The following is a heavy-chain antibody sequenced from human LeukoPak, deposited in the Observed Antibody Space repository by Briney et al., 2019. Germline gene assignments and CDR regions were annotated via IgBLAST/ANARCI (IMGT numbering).Heavy chain of an antibody. CDR3: ARVIITIFGVVNYYYYMDV. J-gene: IGHJ6*03. D-gene: IGHD3-3*01. CDR1: GGPISSYY. V-gene: IGHV4-59*01. CDR2: IYYSGST. Sequence: PSETLSLTCTVSGGPISSYYWRWLRQPPGKGLEWIGYIYYSGSTNYNPSLKSRVTISVDTSKNQFSLKLSSVTAADTAVYYCARVIITIFGVVNYYYYMDVWGKGTTVTVSS.